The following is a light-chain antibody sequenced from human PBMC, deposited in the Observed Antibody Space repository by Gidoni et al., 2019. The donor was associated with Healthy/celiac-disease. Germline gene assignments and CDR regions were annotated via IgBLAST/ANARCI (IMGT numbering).Light chain of an antibody. CDR3: QQYYSTLYT. CDR2: WAS. J-gene: IGKJ2*01. Sequence: DIVMTQSPDSLAVSLGGRATINCKSSQSVLYSSNNKNYLAWYQQKPGQPPKLLIYWASTRESGVPDRFSGSGSGTDFTLTISSLQAEDVAVYYCQQYYSTLYTFXQXTKLEIK. CDR1: QSVLYSSNNKNY. V-gene: IGKV4-1*01.